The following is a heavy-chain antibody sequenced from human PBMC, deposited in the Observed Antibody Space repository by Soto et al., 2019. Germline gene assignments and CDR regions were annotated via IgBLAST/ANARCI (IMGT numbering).Heavy chain of an antibody. Sequence: GGSLRLSCAASGFTFSSYGMHWVRQAPGKGLEWVAVISYDGSNKYYADSVKGRFTISRDNSKNTLYLQMNSLRAEDTAVYYCAKDIVPIPDYYYYGMDVWGQGTKVTVSS. D-gene: IGHD3-16*02. CDR2: ISYDGSNK. CDR1: GFTFSSYG. V-gene: IGHV3-30*18. J-gene: IGHJ6*02. CDR3: AKDIVPIPDYYYYGMDV.